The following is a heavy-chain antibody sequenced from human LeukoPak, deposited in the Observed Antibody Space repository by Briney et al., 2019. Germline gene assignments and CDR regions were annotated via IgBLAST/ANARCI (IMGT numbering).Heavy chain of an antibody. CDR2: IAYDGSRP. V-gene: IGHV3-33*01. CDR1: GFTFGGDG. CDR3: TRYNNDHFDY. J-gene: IGHJ4*02. Sequence: GGSLRLSCAGSGFTFGGDGMHWFRQTPGKGLGWVAVIAYDGSRPFYADSVKGRFTISRDNSKNTMSVQMDDLRAEDTAVYYCTRYNNDHFDYWGQGTLVTVSS. D-gene: IGHD1-14*01.